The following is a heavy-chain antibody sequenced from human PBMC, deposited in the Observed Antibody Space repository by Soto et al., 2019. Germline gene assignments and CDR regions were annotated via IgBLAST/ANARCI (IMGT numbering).Heavy chain of an antibody. V-gene: IGHV4-59*01. CDR1: GGSISSYY. CDR3: ARDRRLNRGFLECYKGMDV. CDR2: IYYSGST. Sequence: PSETLSLTCTVSGGSISSYYWSWIRQPPGKGLEWIGYIYYSGSTNYNPSLKSRVTISVDTSKNQFSLKLSSVTAADTAVYYCARDRRLNRGFLECYKGMDVWGQGTTVTVSS. D-gene: IGHD3-3*01. J-gene: IGHJ6*02.